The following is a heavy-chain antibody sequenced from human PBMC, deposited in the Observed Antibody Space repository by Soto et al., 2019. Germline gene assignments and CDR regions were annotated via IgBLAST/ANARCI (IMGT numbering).Heavy chain of an antibody. CDR3: ARDQVAAAGTSLVPMDV. D-gene: IGHD6-13*01. V-gene: IGHV1-18*01. Sequence: QVQLVQSGAEVKKPGASVKVSCKASGYTFTSYGISWVRQAPGQGLEWMGWISAYNGNTNYAQKLQGRVTMTTDTATSTAYMELRSLRSDDTAVYYCARDQVAAAGTSLVPMDVWGQGTTVTVSS. CDR1: GYTFTSYG. J-gene: IGHJ6*02. CDR2: ISAYNGNT.